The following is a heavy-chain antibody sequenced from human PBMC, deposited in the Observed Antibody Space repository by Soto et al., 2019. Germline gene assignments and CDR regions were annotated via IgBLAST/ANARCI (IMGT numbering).Heavy chain of an antibody. Sequence: ASVKVSCKASGYTFTSNAMHWVCQAPGQRLEWMGWINAGNGNTKYSQKFQGRVTITRDTSASTAYMELSSLRSEDTAVYYCARVIVPAAIDLGSHYYYYGMDVWGQGTTVTVSS. V-gene: IGHV1-3*01. CDR1: GYTFTSNA. CDR3: ARVIVPAAIDLGSHYYYYGMDV. CDR2: INAGNGNT. J-gene: IGHJ6*02. D-gene: IGHD2-2*01.